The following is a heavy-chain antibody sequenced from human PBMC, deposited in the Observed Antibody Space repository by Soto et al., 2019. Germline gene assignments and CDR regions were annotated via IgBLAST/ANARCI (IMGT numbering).Heavy chain of an antibody. CDR3: AKDHGWYDY. CDR2: ISYDGSNK. D-gene: IGHD6-19*01. J-gene: IGHJ4*02. Sequence: QVQLVESGGGLVQPGRSLRLSCAASGFTFSSYGMHWVRQAPGKGLEWVAVISYDGSNKYYADSVKGRFTISRDNSKNTLYLQMNSLRAEDTAVYYCAKDHGWYDYWGQGTLVTVSS. V-gene: IGHV3-30*18. CDR1: GFTFSSYG.